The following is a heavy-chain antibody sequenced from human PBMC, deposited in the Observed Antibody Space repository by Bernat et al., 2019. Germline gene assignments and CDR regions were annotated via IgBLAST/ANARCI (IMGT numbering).Heavy chain of an antibody. Sequence: QQQVSGPGLVKPSETLSLTCTVSGGSIRSYYWTWIRQPPGKGLEWIGYISYSGSTDYNPSLKSRVTISVDTSKNQFSLKLSSVTAADTAVYYCAGYSNYYYYYMDVWGKGTTVTVSS. CDR1: GGSIRSYY. J-gene: IGHJ6*03. CDR2: ISYSGST. D-gene: IGHD4-4*01. CDR3: AGYSNYYYYYMDV. V-gene: IGHV4-59*01.